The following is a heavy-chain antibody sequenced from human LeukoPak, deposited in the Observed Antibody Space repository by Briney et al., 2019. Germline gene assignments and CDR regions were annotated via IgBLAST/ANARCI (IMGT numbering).Heavy chain of an antibody. V-gene: IGHV3-30*03. Sequence: GGSLRLSCTASGFTFSSYGMHWVRQAPGKGLEWVAVISYDGSNKYYADSVKGRFTISRDNAKNTVYLQMNSLRAEDTAVYYCIRSNGWPDHWGLGTLVTVSS. J-gene: IGHJ4*02. CDR3: IRSNGWPDH. CDR1: GFTFSSYG. CDR2: ISYDGSNK. D-gene: IGHD6-19*01.